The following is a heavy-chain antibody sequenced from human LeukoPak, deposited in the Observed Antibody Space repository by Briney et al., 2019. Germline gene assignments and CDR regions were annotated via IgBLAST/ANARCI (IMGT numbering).Heavy chain of an antibody. CDR1: GGSISSGGYY. V-gene: IGHV4-31*03. CDR3: ARETHYYYYYMDV. Sequence: PSQTLSLTCTVSGGSISSGGYYWSWIRQHPGKGLEWIGYIYYSGSTYYNPSLKSRVTISVDTSKSQFSLKLSSVTAADTAVYYCARETHYYYYYMDVWGKGTTVTVSS. CDR2: IYYSGST. J-gene: IGHJ6*03.